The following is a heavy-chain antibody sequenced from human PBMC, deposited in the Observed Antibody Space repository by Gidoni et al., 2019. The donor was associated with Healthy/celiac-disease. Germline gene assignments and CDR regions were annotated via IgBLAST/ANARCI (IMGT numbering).Heavy chain of an antibody. CDR3: ARLGIAVAGDY. Sequence: QLQLQESGPGLVNPSETLSLTCTVPGGSISSSSYYWGWIRQPPGKGLEWIGSIYYSGSTYYNPSLKSRVTISVDTSKNQFSLKLSSVTAADTAVYYCARLGIAVAGDYWGQGTLVTVSS. CDR1: GGSISSSSYY. V-gene: IGHV4-39*01. D-gene: IGHD6-19*01. CDR2: IYYSGST. J-gene: IGHJ4*02.